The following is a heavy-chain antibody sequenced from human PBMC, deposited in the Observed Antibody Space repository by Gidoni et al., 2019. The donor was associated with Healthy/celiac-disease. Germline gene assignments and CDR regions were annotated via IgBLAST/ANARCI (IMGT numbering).Heavy chain of an antibody. V-gene: IGHV4-59*01. D-gene: IGHD5-12*01. CDR1: GGSISSYY. J-gene: IGHJ5*02. CDR2: IYYSGST. CDR3: ARAGLRWGWFDP. Sequence: QVQLQESGPGLVKPSEPLSLTCTVSGGSISSYYWSWIRQPPGKGLEWIGYIYYSGSTNYNPSLKSRVTISVDTSKNQFSLKLSSVTAADTAVYYCARAGLRWGWFDPWGQGTLVTVSS.